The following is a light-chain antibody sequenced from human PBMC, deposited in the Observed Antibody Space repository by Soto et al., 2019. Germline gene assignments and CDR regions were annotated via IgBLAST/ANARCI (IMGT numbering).Light chain of an antibody. V-gene: IGLV1-44*01. CDR2: YDN. J-gene: IGLJ1*01. CDR3: AAWDDSLKGRV. Sequence: QAVVTQPPSASGTPGQRVTISCSGSNSNIGSNTVNWYQQLPGTAPKLLIYYDNLRPSGVPDRISGSKSGTSASLAISGLQSDDEADYYCAAWDDSLKGRVFGTGTKLTV. CDR1: NSNIGSNT.